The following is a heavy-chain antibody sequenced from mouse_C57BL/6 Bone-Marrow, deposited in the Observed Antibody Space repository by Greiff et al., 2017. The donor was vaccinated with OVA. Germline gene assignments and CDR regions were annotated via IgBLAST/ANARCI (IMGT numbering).Heavy chain of an antibody. CDR3: ARPHYGSSYGYFDV. Sequence: VQLQQSGAELARPGASVKLSCKASGYTFTSYGISWVKQRTGQGLEWIGEIYPRSGNTYYNEKFKGKATLTADKSSSTAYMELRSLTSEDSAVYFCARPHYGSSYGYFDVWGTGTTVTVSS. CDR1: GYTFTSYG. V-gene: IGHV1-81*01. J-gene: IGHJ1*03. D-gene: IGHD1-1*01. CDR2: IYPRSGNT.